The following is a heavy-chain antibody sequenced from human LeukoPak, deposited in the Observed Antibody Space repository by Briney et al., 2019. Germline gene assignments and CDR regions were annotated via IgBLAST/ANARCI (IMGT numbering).Heavy chain of an antibody. V-gene: IGHV1-18*01. CDR1: GYTFTSYG. D-gene: IGHD6-19*01. Sequence: ASVKVSCKASGYTFTSYGISWVRQRPGRGLEWMGWISAYNGNTNYAQKLQGRVTMTTDTSTSTAYMELRSLRSDDTAVYYCSRAHSYSSGWSGYSDYWGQGTLVTVSS. J-gene: IGHJ4*02. CDR3: SRAHSYSSGWSGYSDY. CDR2: ISAYNGNT.